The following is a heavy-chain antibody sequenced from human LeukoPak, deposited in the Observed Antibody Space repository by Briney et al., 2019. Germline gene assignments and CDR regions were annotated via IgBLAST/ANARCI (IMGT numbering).Heavy chain of an antibody. Sequence: GTSLRLSCAGSGSTFSSYAMSWVRQAPGKGLEWVSAISGSGGSRYYADSVKGRFTISRDNSKNTLYLQMNSLRAEDTAVYYCAKGKDTYSYDSSGYYFGEYWGQGTLVTVSS. CDR1: GSTFSSYA. CDR2: ISGSGGSR. CDR3: AKGKDTYSYDSSGYYFGEY. J-gene: IGHJ4*02. V-gene: IGHV3-23*01. D-gene: IGHD3-22*01.